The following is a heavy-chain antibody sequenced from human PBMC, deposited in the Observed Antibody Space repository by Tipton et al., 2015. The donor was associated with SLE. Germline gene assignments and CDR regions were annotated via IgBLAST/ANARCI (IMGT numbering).Heavy chain of an antibody. D-gene: IGHD5-18*01. CDR2: ISSSSSYT. V-gene: IGHV3-11*05. Sequence: GSLRLSCAASGFTFSDYYMSWIRQAPGKGLEWVSYISSSSSYTNYADSVKGRFTISRDNSKNTLYLQMNSLRAEDTAVYYCARAFAYSFFDYWGQGTLVTVSS. CDR3: ARAFAYSFFDY. J-gene: IGHJ4*02. CDR1: GFTFSDYY.